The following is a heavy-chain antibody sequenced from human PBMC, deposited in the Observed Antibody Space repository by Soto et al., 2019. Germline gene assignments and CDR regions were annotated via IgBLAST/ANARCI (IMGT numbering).Heavy chain of an antibody. Sequence: QVQLQESGPGLVKPSGTLSLTCAVSGVSISTDYWWSWVRQPPGKGLEWIGEIYHSGSTNYNPTLQTRVTKSVDRSKNQFSIHLSSANAADTAVYYCASAAHWRLGNWGQGTLVSGSS. CDR2: IYHSGST. V-gene: IGHV4-4*02. J-gene: IGHJ4*02. D-gene: IGHD2-21*02. CDR3: ASAAHWRLGN. CDR1: GVSISTDYW.